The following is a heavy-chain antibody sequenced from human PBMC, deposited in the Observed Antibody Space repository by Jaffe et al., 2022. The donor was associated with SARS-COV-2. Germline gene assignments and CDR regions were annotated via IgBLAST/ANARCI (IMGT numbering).Heavy chain of an antibody. CDR2: IYTSGST. CDR3: ARDPAAAGTRSTYYYYGMDV. Sequence: QVQLQESGPGLVKPSQTLSLTCTVSGGSISSGSYYWSWIRQPAGKGLEWIGRIYTSGSTNYNPSLKSRVTISVDTSKNQFSLKLSSVTAADTAVYYCARDPAAAGTRSTYYYYGMDVWGQGTTVTVSS. V-gene: IGHV4-61*02. J-gene: IGHJ6*02. D-gene: IGHD6-13*01. CDR1: GGSISSGSYY.